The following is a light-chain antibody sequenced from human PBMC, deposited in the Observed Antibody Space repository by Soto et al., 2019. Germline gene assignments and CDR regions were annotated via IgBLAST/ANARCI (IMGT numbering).Light chain of an antibody. V-gene: IGKV3-15*01. CDR1: QSVSSN. CDR2: GAS. J-gene: IGKJ5*01. CDR3: QQYNNWPLT. Sequence: EMVFTHSPSTVSVSQLEGATPSCRASQSVSSNLAWYQQKPGQAPRLLIYGASSRATGIPVRFSGSGSGTEFTLTISSLQSEDFAVYYCQQYNNWPLTFGQGTRLEIK.